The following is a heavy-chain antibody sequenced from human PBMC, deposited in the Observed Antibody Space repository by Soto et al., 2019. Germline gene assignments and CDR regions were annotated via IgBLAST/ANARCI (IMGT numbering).Heavy chain of an antibody. CDR1: GGSISSSSYY. J-gene: IGHJ5*02. CDR3: ARFPTYYYDSSGYS. V-gene: IGHV4-39*01. D-gene: IGHD3-22*01. Sequence: QLQLQESGPGLVKPSETLSLTCTVSGGSISSSSYYWGWIRQPPGKGLEWIGSIYYSGSTYYNPSLKSRVTISVDTSKNQFSLKLSSVTAADTAVYYCARFPTYYYDSSGYSWGQETLVTVSS. CDR2: IYYSGST.